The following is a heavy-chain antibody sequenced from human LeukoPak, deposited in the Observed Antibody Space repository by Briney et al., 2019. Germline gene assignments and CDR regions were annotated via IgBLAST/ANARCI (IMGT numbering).Heavy chain of an antibody. D-gene: IGHD4-23*01. CDR1: GGSISSSGYY. V-gene: IGHV4-39*01. CDR3: ARALGYSLSDYFDF. Sequence: NPSETLSLTCTVSGGSISSSGYYWGWIRQPPGRGLEWIGSLYYSGSTYYNPSLKSRVTISVDTSKTQFSLRLSSVTATDTAVYYCARALGYSLSDYFDFWGQGTLVTVSS. J-gene: IGHJ4*02. CDR2: LYYSGST.